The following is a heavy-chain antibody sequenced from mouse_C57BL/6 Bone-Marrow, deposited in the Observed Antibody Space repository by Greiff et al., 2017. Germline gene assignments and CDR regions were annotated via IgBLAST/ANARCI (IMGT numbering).Heavy chain of an antibody. Sequence: EVKLQESGPGLAKPSPSLSLSCSVTGYSITSDYWNWIRKFPGNKLEYMGYISYSGSTYYYPSRKSRISITRDTSKNQYSLPLNSVTTEDTATYYGARYRDYPWYIDYWGQGTTLTVSS. V-gene: IGHV3-8*01. CDR2: ISYSGST. J-gene: IGHJ2*01. CDR1: GYSITSDY. CDR3: ARYRDYPWYIDY. D-gene: IGHD2-4*01.